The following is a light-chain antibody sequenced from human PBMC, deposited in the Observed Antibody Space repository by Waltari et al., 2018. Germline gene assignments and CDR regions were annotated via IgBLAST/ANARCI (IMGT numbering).Light chain of an antibody. CDR3: QQSLTITAT. Sequence: FHLTLLPSSLSASEAAGATIATRARQDIDNYLHWYHQRPGRAPNLLIYVAAHCKDGVPSRFHGDGSGTEFTLTITNLEPDDFATYYGQQSLTITATFGQGT. V-gene: IGKV1-39*01. CDR2: VAA. J-gene: IGKJ2*01. CDR1: QDIDNY.